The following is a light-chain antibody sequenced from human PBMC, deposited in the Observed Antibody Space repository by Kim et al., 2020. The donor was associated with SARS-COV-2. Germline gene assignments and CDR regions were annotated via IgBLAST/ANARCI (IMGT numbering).Light chain of an antibody. CDR2: GKN. Sequence: SSELTQDPAVSVALGQTVRITCQGDSLRSYYASWYQQRPGQAPVVVMYGKNNRPTGIPDRFSGSRSGNTASFTITGAQAEDEAEYYCNSRDSSGNHVVFGGGTQLTVL. V-gene: IGLV3-19*01. CDR3: NSRDSSGNHVV. J-gene: IGLJ2*01. CDR1: SLRSYY.